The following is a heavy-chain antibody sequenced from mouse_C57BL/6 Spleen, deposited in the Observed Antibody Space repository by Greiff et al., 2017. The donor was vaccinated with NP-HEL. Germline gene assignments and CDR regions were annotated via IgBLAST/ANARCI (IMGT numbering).Heavy chain of an antibody. CDR3: ARSEPYYSNSYYAMDY. CDR2: ILPGSGST. Sequence: QVQLKQSGAELMKPGASVKLSCKATGYTFTGYWIEWVKQRPGHGLEWIGEILPGSGSTNYNEKFKGKATFTADTSSNTAYMQLSSLTTEDSAIYYCARSEPYYSNSYYAMDYWGQGTSVTVSS. J-gene: IGHJ4*01. D-gene: IGHD2-5*01. CDR1: GYTFTGYW. V-gene: IGHV1-9*01.